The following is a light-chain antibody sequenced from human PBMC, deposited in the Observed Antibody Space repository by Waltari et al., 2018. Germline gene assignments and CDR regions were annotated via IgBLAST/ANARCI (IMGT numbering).Light chain of an antibody. CDR2: KAS. J-gene: IGKJ1*01. CDR3: QQYNSFPWT. V-gene: IGKV1-5*03. CDR1: QSMSSW. Sequence: DIQMTQSPSTLSASVGDRVTITCRASQSMSSWLAWYQQKPGKAPKLLIYKASSLESGVPPRFRGSVSGTEFTLTISSLQPDDFATYYCQQYNSFPWTFGQGTKVEIK.